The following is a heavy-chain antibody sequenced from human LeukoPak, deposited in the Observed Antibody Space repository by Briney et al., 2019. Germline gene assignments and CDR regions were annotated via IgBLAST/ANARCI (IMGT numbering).Heavy chain of an antibody. Sequence: ASVKVSCKTSGYTFTNYGVTWVRQAPRQGLEWMGWISAYNGDTKYEQNFQGRMSMTMDTSTSTAYMELRSLRSDDTAVYYCARDPESSGRVFDYWGQGTLVTVSS. CDR1: GYTFTNYG. V-gene: IGHV1-18*01. CDR2: ISAYNGDT. CDR3: ARDPESSGRVFDY. D-gene: IGHD3-10*01. J-gene: IGHJ4*02.